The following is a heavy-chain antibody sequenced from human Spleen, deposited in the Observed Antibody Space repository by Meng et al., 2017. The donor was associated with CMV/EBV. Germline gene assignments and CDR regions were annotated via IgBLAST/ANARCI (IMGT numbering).Heavy chain of an antibody. J-gene: IGHJ2*01. CDR1: GFTFSSYA. CDR3: AKLIRVAARPPYWYFDL. V-gene: IGHV3-23*03. D-gene: IGHD6-6*01. Sequence: GGSLRLSCAASGFTFSSYAMSWVRQAPGKGLEWVSVIYSGGSSTYYADSVKGRFTISRDNSKNTLYLQMNSLRAEDTAVYYCAKLIRVAARPPYWYFDLWGRGTLVTVSS. CDR2: IYSGGSST.